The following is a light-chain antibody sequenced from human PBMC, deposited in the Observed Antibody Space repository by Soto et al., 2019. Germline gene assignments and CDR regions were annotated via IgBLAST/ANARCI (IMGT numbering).Light chain of an antibody. Sequence: DIQMTQSPSSLSASVGDGVTITGRASQSIIRYLNWYQQKPGKAPKLLIYAASSLQGGVPSRFSGSGSGTDFSLTISSLQPVDFATYYCQQSYSTPYTFAQGTKLEIK. J-gene: IGKJ2*01. CDR2: AAS. V-gene: IGKV1-39*01. CDR3: QQSYSTPYT. CDR1: QSIIRY.